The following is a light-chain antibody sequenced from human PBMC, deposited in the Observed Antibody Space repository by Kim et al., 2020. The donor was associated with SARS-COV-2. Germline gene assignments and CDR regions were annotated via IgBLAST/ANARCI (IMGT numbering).Light chain of an antibody. V-gene: IGKV1-5*01. CDR3: QEYASQSPT. CDR1: QSISAW. CDR2: DAS. Sequence: DIQMTQFPSTLPASIGDRVSLTCRASQSISAWLAWYQQKPGKAPKLLIYDASSLESGVPSRFSGRGSGTEFTLTITSLQPDDFATYYCQEYASQSPTFGQGTKLEI. J-gene: IGKJ1*01.